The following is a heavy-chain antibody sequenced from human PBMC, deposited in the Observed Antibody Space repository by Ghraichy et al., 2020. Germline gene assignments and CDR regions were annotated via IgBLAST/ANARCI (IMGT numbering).Heavy chain of an antibody. CDR2: ISSSSSYI. CDR1: GFTFSSYS. CDR3: AATLNCGGDCYSGGLFGY. D-gene: IGHD2-21*02. J-gene: IGHJ4*02. V-gene: IGHV3-21*01. Sequence: GGSLRLSCAASGFTFSSYSMNWVRQAPGKGLEWVSSISSSSSYIYYADSVKGRFTISRDNAKNSLYLQMNSLRAEDTAVYYCAATLNCGGDCYSGGLFGYWGQGTLVTVSS.